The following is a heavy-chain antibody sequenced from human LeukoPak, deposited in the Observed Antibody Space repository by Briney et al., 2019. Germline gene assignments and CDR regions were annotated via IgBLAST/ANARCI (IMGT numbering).Heavy chain of an antibody. J-gene: IGHJ4*02. D-gene: IGHD6-19*01. V-gene: IGHV4-59*01. CDR2: IYYTGST. Sequence: SETLSLTCTVSGGSISTYYWSRIRQPPGEGLEWIGYIYYTGSTNYDPSLKSRVTISLDTSKNRFSLKLSSVTAADTAVYYCARVSPYSSGWYYFDYWGQGTLVTVSS. CDR3: ARVSPYSSGWYYFDY. CDR1: GGSISTYY.